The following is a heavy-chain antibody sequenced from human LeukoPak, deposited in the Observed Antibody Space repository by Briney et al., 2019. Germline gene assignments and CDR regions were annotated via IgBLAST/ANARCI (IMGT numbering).Heavy chain of an antibody. D-gene: IGHD2-2*02. CDR3: ARDGGTDIVVVPAAILHFDY. Sequence: GASLRLSCAASGFTFSSYWMSWGRQAPGKGLECVANIKQDVSETYYVDSVTGRFSISRENAKNSLYLQMNSLRAEDTAVYYCARDGGTDIVVVPAAILHFDYWGQGTLVTVSS. J-gene: IGHJ4*02. V-gene: IGHV3-7*01. CDR1: GFTFSSYW. CDR2: IKQDVSET.